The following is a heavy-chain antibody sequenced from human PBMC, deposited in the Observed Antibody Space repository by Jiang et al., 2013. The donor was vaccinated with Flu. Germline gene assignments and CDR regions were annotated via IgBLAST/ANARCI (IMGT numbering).Heavy chain of an antibody. J-gene: IGHJ4*02. CDR2: IFYTGNT. V-gene: IGHV4-59*08. D-gene: IGHD5-24*01. Sequence: GPGLVKPSETLSLSCTVSGGSISSNYWSWIRQPPGKGLEWIGYIFYTGNTNYNPSLKSRVTISLDTSKNQFSLKLSSVTAADTAIYYCGRLNNRDAYNSIDHWGQGNLVTVSS. CDR1: GGSISSNY. CDR3: GRLNNRDAYNSIDH.